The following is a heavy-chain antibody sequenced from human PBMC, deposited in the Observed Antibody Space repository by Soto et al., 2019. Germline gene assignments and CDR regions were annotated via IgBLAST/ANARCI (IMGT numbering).Heavy chain of an antibody. D-gene: IGHD6-25*01. CDR2: IFYSGRT. J-gene: IGHJ5*02. CDR1: GGSISSPSHY. V-gene: IGHV4-39*01. CDR3: AGQTFTIAAASFGRSNWFDP. Sequence: SETLSLTCTISGGSISSPSHYWGWVRQPPGKGLEWIGSIFYSGRTYYTPSLKSRVTISIDTSKNQFSLNLSSVTAADTAVYFCAGQTFTIAAASFGRSNWFDPCAPRTLVTVSS.